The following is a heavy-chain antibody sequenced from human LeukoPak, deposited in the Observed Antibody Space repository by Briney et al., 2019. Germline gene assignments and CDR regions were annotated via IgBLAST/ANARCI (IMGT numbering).Heavy chain of an antibody. D-gene: IGHD3-22*01. Sequence: GGSLRLSCAASGFTFSSYSMNWVRQAPGKGLEWVSYISSSSSTIYYADSVKGRFPISRDNAKNSLYLQMNSLRDEDTAVYYCARTYYYDSSEAFDIWGQGTMVTVSS. CDR1: GFTFSSYS. CDR3: ARTYYYDSSEAFDI. CDR2: ISSSSSTI. J-gene: IGHJ3*02. V-gene: IGHV3-48*02.